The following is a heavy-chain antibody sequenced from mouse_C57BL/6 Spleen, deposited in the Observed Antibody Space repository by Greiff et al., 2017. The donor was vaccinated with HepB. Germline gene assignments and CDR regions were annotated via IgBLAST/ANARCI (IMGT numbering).Heavy chain of an antibody. CDR3: TRYGSNYDFDY. D-gene: IGHD1-1*01. J-gene: IGHJ2*01. CDR2: IDPETGGT. Sequence: QVHVKQSGAELVRPGASVTLSCKASGYTFTDYEMHWVKQTPVHGLEWIGAIDPETGGTAYNQKFKGKAILTADKSSSTAYMELRSLTSEDSAVYYCTRYGSNYDFDYWGQGTTLTVSS. CDR1: GYTFTDYE. V-gene: IGHV1-15*01.